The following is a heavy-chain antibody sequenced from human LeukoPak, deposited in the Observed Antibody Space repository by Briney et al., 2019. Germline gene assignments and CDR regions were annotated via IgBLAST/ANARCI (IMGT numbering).Heavy chain of an antibody. CDR2: IKEDGSEK. CDR3: ARWTSG. D-gene: IGHD3/OR15-3a*01. J-gene: IGHJ4*02. Sequence: GGSLRLPCEASGFTFSGYWMSWVRQAPGKGLEWVANIKEDGSEKNYVESVKGRFTISRDNAKNSLYLQMNSLRAEDTAVYYCARWTSGWGQGTLVTVSS. CDR1: GFTFSGYW. V-gene: IGHV3-7*01.